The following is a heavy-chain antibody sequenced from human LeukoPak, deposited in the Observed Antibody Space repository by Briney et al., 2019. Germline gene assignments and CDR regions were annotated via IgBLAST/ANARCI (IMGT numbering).Heavy chain of an antibody. CDR3: ARDPISDYYDSSGPAEYFQH. J-gene: IGHJ1*01. CDR1: GFTFSRAW. D-gene: IGHD3-22*01. Sequence: PGGSLRLSCAFSGFTFSRAWVSWVRQAPGKGLEWVSVIYSGGSTYYADSVKGRFTISRDNSKNTLYLQMNSLRAEDTAVYYCARDPISDYYDSSGPAEYFQHWGQGTLVTVSS. CDR2: IYSGGST. V-gene: IGHV3-66*01.